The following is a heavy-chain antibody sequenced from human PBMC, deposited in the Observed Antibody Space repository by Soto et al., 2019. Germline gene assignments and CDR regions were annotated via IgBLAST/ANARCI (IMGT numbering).Heavy chain of an antibody. Sequence: GGSLRLSCAASGFTFNMYWMHWVRQAPGEGQEWVAVISYDGSNKYYADSVKGRFTISRDNSKNTLYLQMNSLRAEDTAVYYCAKDFGLAGTTYYYYGMDVWGQGTTVTVSS. V-gene: IGHV3-30*18. CDR1: GFTFNMYW. D-gene: IGHD1-7*01. J-gene: IGHJ6*02. CDR3: AKDFGLAGTTYYYYGMDV. CDR2: ISYDGSNK.